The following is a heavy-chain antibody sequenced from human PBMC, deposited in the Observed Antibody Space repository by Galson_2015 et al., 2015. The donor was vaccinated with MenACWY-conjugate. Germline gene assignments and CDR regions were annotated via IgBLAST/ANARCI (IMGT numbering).Heavy chain of an antibody. CDR2: ISSDGTST. CDR3: VKGGFTDTWTTRYDY. J-gene: IGHJ4*02. D-gene: IGHD1-1*01. V-gene: IGHV3-64D*06. CDR1: GFTFSSYA. Sequence: LRLSCAASGFTFSSYAMHWVRQAPGKGLEYVSAISSDGTSTYYADSVKGRFSISRDNSKNTLYLQMSSLRAEDTAVYYCVKGGFTDTWTTRYDYWGQGTLVTVSS.